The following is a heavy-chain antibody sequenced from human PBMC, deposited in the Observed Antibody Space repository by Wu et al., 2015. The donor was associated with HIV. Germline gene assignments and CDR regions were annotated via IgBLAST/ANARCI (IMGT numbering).Heavy chain of an antibody. Sequence: QVQLVQSGAEVKKPGASVKVSCKAFGYTFTSYDINWVRQATGQGLEWVGWMNPNTGKTGYAQKFQGRVTMTRNTSISTAYMELNSLRSEDTAVYYCARGPPYSVSYGRPGGTWDYWGQGTLVTVSS. CDR3: ARGPPYSVSYGRPGGTWDY. D-gene: IGHD1-26*01. CDR1: GYTFTSYD. CDR2: MNPNTGKT. J-gene: IGHJ4*02. V-gene: IGHV1-8*01.